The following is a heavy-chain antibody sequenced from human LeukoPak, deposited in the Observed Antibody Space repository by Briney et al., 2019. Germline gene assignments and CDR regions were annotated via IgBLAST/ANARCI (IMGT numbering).Heavy chain of an antibody. J-gene: IGHJ4*02. CDR3: ARGRFTMIVVAAFFDY. CDR1: GVSISGSY. D-gene: IGHD3-22*01. V-gene: IGHV4-59*12. CDR2: IYYSGTT. Sequence: SETLSLTCTVSGVSISGSYWSWIRQLPGKELEWIGYIYYSGTTNYNPSLKSRVTISVDTSRNQFSLKLSSVTAADTAVYYCARGRFTMIVVAAFFDYWGQGTLVTVSS.